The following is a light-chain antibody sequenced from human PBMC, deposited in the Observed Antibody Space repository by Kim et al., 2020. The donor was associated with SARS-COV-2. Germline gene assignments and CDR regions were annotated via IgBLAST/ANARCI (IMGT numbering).Light chain of an antibody. CDR2: DVS. Sequence: GQSITISCTGTSSDVGGYNYVSWYQQHPGKAPKLMIYDVSNRPSGVSNRFSGSKSGNTASLTISGLQAEVEADYYCSSYTSSSTLVFGTGTKVTVL. J-gene: IGLJ1*01. CDR3: SSYTSSSTLV. V-gene: IGLV2-14*03. CDR1: SSDVGGYNY.